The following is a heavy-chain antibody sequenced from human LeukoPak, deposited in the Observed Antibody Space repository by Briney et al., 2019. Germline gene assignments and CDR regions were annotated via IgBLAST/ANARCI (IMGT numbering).Heavy chain of an antibody. CDR1: GFTFSSYG. Sequence: PGGSLRLSCAASGFTFSSYGMHWVRQAPGKGLEWVAFIRYDGSNKYYADSVKGRFTISRDNSKNTLYLQMNSLRAEDTAVYYCAKGRTAAAGTFWDWGQGTLVTVSS. D-gene: IGHD6-13*01. CDR2: IRYDGSNK. CDR3: AKGRTAAAGTFWD. J-gene: IGHJ4*02. V-gene: IGHV3-30*02.